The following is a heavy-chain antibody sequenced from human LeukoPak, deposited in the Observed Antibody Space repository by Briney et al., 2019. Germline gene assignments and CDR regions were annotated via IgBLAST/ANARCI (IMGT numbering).Heavy chain of an antibody. Sequence: SVKVSCKASGGTFSSYAISWVRQAPGQGLEWMGRIIPIFGTANYAPKFQGRVTITTDESTSTAYMELSSLRSEDTAVYYCATNRDCSGGSCYPYYYYYMDVWGKGTTVTVSS. D-gene: IGHD2-15*01. J-gene: IGHJ6*03. CDR2: IIPIFGTA. CDR1: GGTFSSYA. V-gene: IGHV1-69*05. CDR3: ATNRDCSGGSCYPYYYYYMDV.